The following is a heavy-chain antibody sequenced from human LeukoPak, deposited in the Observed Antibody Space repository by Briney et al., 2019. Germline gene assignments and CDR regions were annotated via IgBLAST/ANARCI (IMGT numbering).Heavy chain of an antibody. CDR2: INHSGST. Sequence: SETLSLTCTVSGGSISSSDYYWGWIRQPPGKGLEWIGEINHSGSTNYNPSLKSRVTISLDTSKSRFSLKLNSVTAADTAVYYCARSLYYYDSSFDPWGQGTRVTVSS. D-gene: IGHD3-22*01. CDR3: ARSLYYYDSSFDP. CDR1: GGSISSSDYY. J-gene: IGHJ5*02. V-gene: IGHV4-39*07.